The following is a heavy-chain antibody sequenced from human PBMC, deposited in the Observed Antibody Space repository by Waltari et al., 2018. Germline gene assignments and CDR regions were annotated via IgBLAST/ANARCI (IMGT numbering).Heavy chain of an antibody. CDR3: ARGSSQSSYYYGSGSFDAFDI. CDR2: ISPIFGTA. V-gene: IGHV1-69*15. CDR1: GGTFSSYA. D-gene: IGHD3-10*01. Sequence: QVQLVQSGAEVKKPGSSVKVSCKASGGTFSSYAISWVRQAPGQGLAWMGRISPIFGTANYAQKFQGRVTITADESTSTAYMELSSLRSEDTAVYYCARGSSQSSYYYGSGSFDAFDIWGQGTMVTVSS. J-gene: IGHJ3*02.